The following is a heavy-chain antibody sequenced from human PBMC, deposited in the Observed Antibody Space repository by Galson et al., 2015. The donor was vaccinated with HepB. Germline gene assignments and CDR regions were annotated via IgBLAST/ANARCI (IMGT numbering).Heavy chain of an antibody. V-gene: IGHV3-33*01. D-gene: IGHD2-15*01. CDR3: ARDRRDGGFDY. Sequence: SLRLSCAASNEYGMHWVRQAPGKGLEGVAVIWYDGSNKYYADSVKGRFTISRDNSKNTLYLQMNSLRAEDTAVYYCARDRRDGGFDYWGQGTLVTVSS. J-gene: IGHJ4*02. CDR2: IWYDGSNK. CDR1: NEYG.